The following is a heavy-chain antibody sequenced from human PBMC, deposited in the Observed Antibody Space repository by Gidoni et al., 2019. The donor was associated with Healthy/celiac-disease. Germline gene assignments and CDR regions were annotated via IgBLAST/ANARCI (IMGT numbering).Heavy chain of an antibody. CDR1: GFTFSSYS. D-gene: IGHD3-10*01. Sequence: EVQLVESGGGLVKPGGSLRLSCAASGFTFSSYSMNWVRQAPGKGLEWVSSISSSSSYIYYADSVKGRFTISRDNAKNSLYLQMNSLRAEDTAVYYCARDETYYGSGSYSGYWGQGTLVTVSS. J-gene: IGHJ4*02. CDR3: ARDETYYGSGSYSGY. V-gene: IGHV3-21*01. CDR2: ISSSSSYI.